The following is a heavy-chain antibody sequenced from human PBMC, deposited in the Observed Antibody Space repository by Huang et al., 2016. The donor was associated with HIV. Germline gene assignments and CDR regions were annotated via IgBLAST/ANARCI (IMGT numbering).Heavy chain of an antibody. CDR3: ARLIGSPSFYYGLDV. D-gene: IGHD3-10*01. J-gene: IGHJ6*02. CDR1: GYRFRSNW. V-gene: IGHV5-51*01. Sequence: EVQLVQSGAEVKKPGESLKISCKGVGYRFRSNWIGWVRQMPGKGLEWNRIIVPGDADTRDSPSFQGQVTISADKSLNTAYLLWSSLKASDTAMYYCARLIGSPSFYYGLDVWDQGTTVTVSS. CDR2: IVPGDADT.